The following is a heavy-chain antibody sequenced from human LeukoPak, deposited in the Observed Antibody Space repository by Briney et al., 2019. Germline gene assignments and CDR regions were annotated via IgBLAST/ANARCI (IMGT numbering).Heavy chain of an antibody. CDR1: GGSISSYY. CDR3: ARVVGLGYCYDR. D-gene: IGHD3-22*01. CDR2: IYYSGST. J-gene: IGHJ4*02. Sequence: PSETLSLTCTVSGGSISSYYWSWIRQPPGKGLEWIGYIYYSGSTNYNPSLKSRVTISVDTSKNQFSLKLSSVTAADTAVYYCARVVGLGYCYDRWGQGTLVTVSS. V-gene: IGHV4-59*01.